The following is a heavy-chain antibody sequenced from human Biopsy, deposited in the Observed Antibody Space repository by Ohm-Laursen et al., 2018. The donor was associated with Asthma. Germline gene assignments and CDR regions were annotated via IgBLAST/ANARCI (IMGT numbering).Heavy chain of an antibody. CDR1: SGSISSFY. D-gene: IGHD4-23*01. CDR3: ARGVVYGGDSYAEYFQH. Sequence: SETLSLTCTVSSGSISSFYWSWIRQPPGKGLEWIGYIYSSGSTNYNPSLKSRVTMSADTSKNQFFLRLSSVTAADTAVYYCARGVVYGGDSYAEYFQHWGQGTLVTVSS. J-gene: IGHJ1*01. V-gene: IGHV4-59*01. CDR2: IYSSGST.